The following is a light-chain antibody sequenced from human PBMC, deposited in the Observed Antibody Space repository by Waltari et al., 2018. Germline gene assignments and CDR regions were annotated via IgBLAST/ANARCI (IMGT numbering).Light chain of an antibody. CDR2: KAS. V-gene: IGKV1-5*03. CDR3: QQYYTYPLT. CDR1: QSISSW. Sequence: DIQMTQSPSTLSASVADRVTITCRASQSISSWLAWYQQKPGKAPKLLIYKASTLEGGVPSRFSGIGSGTDFTLTISSLQPDDSAAYYCQQYYTYPLTFGGGTKVEIK. J-gene: IGKJ4*01.